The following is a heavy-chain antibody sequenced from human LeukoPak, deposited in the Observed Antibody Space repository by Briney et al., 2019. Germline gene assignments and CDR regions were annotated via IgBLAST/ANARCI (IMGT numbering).Heavy chain of an antibody. J-gene: IGHJ4*02. CDR2: ISGSGGST. V-gene: IGHV3-23*01. CDR3: AKETGWLLSGNDY. D-gene: IGHD3-9*01. CDR1: GFTFSSYG. Sequence: PGGTLRLSCAASGFTFSSYGMSGVRQAPGKGLEWVSGISGSGGSTYYADSVKGRFTISRDNSKNTLYLQMNSLRAEDTAIYYCAKETGWLLSGNDYWGQGTLVTVSS.